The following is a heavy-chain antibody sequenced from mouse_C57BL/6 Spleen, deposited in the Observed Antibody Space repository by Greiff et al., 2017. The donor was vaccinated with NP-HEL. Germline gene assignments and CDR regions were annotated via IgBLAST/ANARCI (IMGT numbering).Heavy chain of an antibody. CDR2: INPSSGYT. Sequence: VQLQQSGAELARPGASVKMSCKASGYTFTSYTMHWVKQRPGQGLEWIGYINPSSGYTKYNQKFKDKATLTADKSSSTAYMQLSSLTSEDSAVYYCARGTVVAPYAMDYWGQGTSVTVSS. D-gene: IGHD1-1*01. V-gene: IGHV1-4*01. J-gene: IGHJ4*01. CDR1: GYTFTSYT. CDR3: ARGTVVAPYAMDY.